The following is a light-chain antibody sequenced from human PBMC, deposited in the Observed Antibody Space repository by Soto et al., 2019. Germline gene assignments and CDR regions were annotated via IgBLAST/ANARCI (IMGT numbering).Light chain of an antibody. J-gene: IGLJ3*02. CDR3: QSYDSSVSGSV. Sequence: QSVLTQPPSVSGAPGQRVTISCTGSSSNIGAGYDVHWYQQHPGTAPKLLIYGTTNRPSGVPDRFSGSKSGTSASLAITGLQAEDEADFYCQSYDSSVSGSVFGGGTQLTVL. CDR2: GTT. V-gene: IGLV1-40*01. CDR1: SSNIGAGYD.